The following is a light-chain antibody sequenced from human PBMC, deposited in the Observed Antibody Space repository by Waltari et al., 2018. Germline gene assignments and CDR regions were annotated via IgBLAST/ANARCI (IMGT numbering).Light chain of an antibody. CDR1: SRDVGGYNY. Sequence: QSALTQPRSVSGSPGQSVPISCTATSRDVGGYNYDSWYPQHPGKAPKRRIYDVSKRPSGGPDRFAGSKSGNTASLTISGLQAEDEADYYCCSYAGSYTFDVVFGGGTKLTVL. CDR3: CSYAGSYTFDVV. CDR2: DVS. J-gene: IGLJ2*01. V-gene: IGLV2-11*01.